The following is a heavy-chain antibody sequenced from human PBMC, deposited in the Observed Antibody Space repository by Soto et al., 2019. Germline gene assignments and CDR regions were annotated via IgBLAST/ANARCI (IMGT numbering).Heavy chain of an antibody. CDR1: GFPFSSYT. Sequence: EVQLVESGGGLVQPGGSLRLSCAASGFPFSSYTMNWVRQAPGKGLEWVSYISSDSTTIYYADSVKGRFTISRDNAKNSLYLQKNSLRAEDTAVYYCARDEFLEWLVLDYWGQGTLVTVSS. CDR3: ARDEFLEWLVLDY. D-gene: IGHD3-3*01. J-gene: IGHJ4*02. V-gene: IGHV3-48*01. CDR2: ISSDSTTI.